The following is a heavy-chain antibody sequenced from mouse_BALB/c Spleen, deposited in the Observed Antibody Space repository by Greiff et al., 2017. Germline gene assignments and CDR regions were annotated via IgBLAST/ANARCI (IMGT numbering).Heavy chain of an antibody. CDR3: ARSEPYYAMDY. CDR2: INPYNDGT. Sequence: VQLQQSGPELVKPGASVKMSCKASGYTFTSYVMHWVKQKPGQGLEWIGYINPYNDGTKYNEKFKGKATLTSDKSSSTAYMELSSLTSEDSAVYYCARSEPYYAMDYWGQGTSVTVSS. CDR1: GYTFTSYV. J-gene: IGHJ4*01. V-gene: IGHV1-14*01.